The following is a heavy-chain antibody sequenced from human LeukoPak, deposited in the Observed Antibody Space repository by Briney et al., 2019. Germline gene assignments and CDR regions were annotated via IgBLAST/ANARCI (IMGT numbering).Heavy chain of an antibody. D-gene: IGHD6-6*01. J-gene: IGHJ4*02. V-gene: IGHV4-34*01. CDR2: VNHSGST. Sequence: SETLSLTCAVYGGSFSGYYWSWIRQPPGKGREWIGEVNHSGSTNYNPPLKSRVTISVDTSKNQFSLKLSSVTAADTAVYYCARGGGYSSSAHNHKKYFDYWGQGTLVTVSS. CDR1: GGSFSGYY. CDR3: ARGGGYSSSAHNHKKYFDY.